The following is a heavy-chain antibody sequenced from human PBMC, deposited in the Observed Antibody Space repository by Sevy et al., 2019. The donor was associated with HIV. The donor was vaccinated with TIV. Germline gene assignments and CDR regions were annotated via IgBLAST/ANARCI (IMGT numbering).Heavy chain of an antibody. V-gene: IGHV3-30-3*01. CDR1: AFTFSSYA. D-gene: IGHD3-16*01. CDR3: ARDGDGGDYFDY. CDR2: ISYDGSNK. Sequence: GGSLRLSCAASAFTFSSYAMHWVRQAPGKGLEWVAVISYDGSNKYYADSVKGRFTISRDNSKNTLYLQMNSLRAEDTAVYYCARDGDGGDYFDYWGQGTLVTVSS. J-gene: IGHJ4*02.